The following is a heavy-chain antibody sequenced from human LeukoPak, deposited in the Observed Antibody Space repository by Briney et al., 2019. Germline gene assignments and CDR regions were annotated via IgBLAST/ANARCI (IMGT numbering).Heavy chain of an antibody. Sequence: ASVKVSCKASGYTFTSYAMHWVRQAPGQRLEWMGWINAGNGNTKYSQEFQGRVTMTRDTSTSTVYMELSSLRSEDTAVYYCASRCCSSTSCYEGWFDPWGQGTLVTVSS. CDR3: ASRCCSSTSCYEGWFDP. J-gene: IGHJ5*02. V-gene: IGHV1-3*03. CDR2: INAGNGNT. D-gene: IGHD2-2*01. CDR1: GYTFTSYA.